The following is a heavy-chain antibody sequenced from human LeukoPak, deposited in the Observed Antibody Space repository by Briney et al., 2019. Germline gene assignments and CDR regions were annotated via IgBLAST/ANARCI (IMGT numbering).Heavy chain of an antibody. J-gene: IGHJ4*02. CDR3: ATGFGSGRDY. Sequence: PGGSLRLSCAASGFPFSSYVMRWVRQGPGKGLQWVSAISGSGDSTDYADSVKGRFTISRDNSKSTLYLQMNSLRGEDTAVFYCATGFGSGRDYWGQGTLVTVSS. D-gene: IGHD3-10*01. CDR1: GFPFSSYV. V-gene: IGHV3-23*01. CDR2: ISGSGDST.